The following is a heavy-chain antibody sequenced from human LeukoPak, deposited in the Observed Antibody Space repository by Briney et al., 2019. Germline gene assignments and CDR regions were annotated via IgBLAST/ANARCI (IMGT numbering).Heavy chain of an antibody. CDR2: ISADNGNT. CDR3: ARASRPYGSGSYDP. D-gene: IGHD3-10*01. J-gene: IGHJ5*02. V-gene: IGHV1-18*01. Sequence: ASVKVSCKASGYSFTSYSISWVRQAPGQGLEWMGWISADNGNTNFAQKLQGRVTMTTDTSTSTAYMQLRSLRSDDTAVYYCARASRPYGSGSYDPWSQGTLVTVSS. CDR1: GYSFTSYS.